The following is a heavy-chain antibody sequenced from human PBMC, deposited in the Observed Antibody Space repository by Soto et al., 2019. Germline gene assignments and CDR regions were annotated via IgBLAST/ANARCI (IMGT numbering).Heavy chain of an antibody. CDR3: ARLDSTMITFDY. J-gene: IGHJ4*02. CDR1: GDSFKNYA. Sequence: VSCKTSGDSFKNYAIGWVRQVPGQGLEWTGSIIPLFGTTNYARIFEGRVTITADKSTTTVYMELGSLRSEDTAVYYCARLDSTMITFDYWGQGTLVTVSS. CDR2: IIPLFGTT. V-gene: IGHV1-69*06. D-gene: IGHD5-18*01.